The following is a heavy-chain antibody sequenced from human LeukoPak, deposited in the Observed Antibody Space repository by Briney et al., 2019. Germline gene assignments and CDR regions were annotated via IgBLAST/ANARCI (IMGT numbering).Heavy chain of an antibody. J-gene: IGHJ4*02. CDR3: ARVLYDFWSGYYRGAFDY. CDR2: INHSGST. Sequence: PSETLSLTCAVYGGSFSGYYWSWIRQPPGKGLEWIGEINHSGSTNYNPSLKSRVTISVDTSKNQFSLKLSSVTAADTAVYYCARVLYDFWSGYYRGAFDYWGQGTLVTVSS. CDR1: GGSFSGYY. V-gene: IGHV4-34*01. D-gene: IGHD3-3*01.